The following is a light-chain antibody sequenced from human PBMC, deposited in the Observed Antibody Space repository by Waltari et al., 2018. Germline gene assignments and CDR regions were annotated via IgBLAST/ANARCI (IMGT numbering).Light chain of an antibody. Sequence: DIVMTQSPDSLAVSLGERATINCKSSQTLLYTSNNKNYLTWYQQKSGPPPKLLIFWASTRESGVAERFNGSGSGTDFTLTINSLQPEDVAVYCCQQYFSSPYTFGQGTKLEIK. CDR1: QTLLYTSNNKNY. V-gene: IGKV4-1*01. CDR2: WAS. J-gene: IGKJ2*01. CDR3: QQYFSSPYT.